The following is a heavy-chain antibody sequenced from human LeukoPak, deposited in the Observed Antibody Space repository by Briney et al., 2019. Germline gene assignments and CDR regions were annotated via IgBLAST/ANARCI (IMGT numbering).Heavy chain of an antibody. J-gene: IGHJ4*02. CDR2: INPNTGGA. Sequence: ASVKVSCKTSGYKFTDYYIHWVRQAPGQGLEYMGWINPNTGGASYAQKFRVRVTMTRDTSSSTVYMQLSTLTSDDTAVYSCARGRPSAEPPDHWGQGTLVAVSS. CDR3: ARGRPSAEPPDH. CDR1: GYKFTDYY. D-gene: IGHD6-6*01. V-gene: IGHV1-2*02.